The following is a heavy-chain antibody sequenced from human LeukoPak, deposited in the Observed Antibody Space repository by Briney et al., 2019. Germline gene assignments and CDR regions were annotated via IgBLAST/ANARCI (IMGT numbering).Heavy chain of an antibody. CDR2: INHSGST. J-gene: IGHJ4*02. CDR3: ARQEHPAKQQLVDY. V-gene: IGHV4-34*01. Sequence: SETLSLTCAVYGGSFSGYYWSWIRQPPGKGLEWIGEINHSGSTNYNPSLKSRVTISVDTSKNQFTLKLSSVTAADTAVYYCARQEHPAKQQLVDYWGQGTLVTVSS. CDR1: GGSFSGYY. D-gene: IGHD6-13*01.